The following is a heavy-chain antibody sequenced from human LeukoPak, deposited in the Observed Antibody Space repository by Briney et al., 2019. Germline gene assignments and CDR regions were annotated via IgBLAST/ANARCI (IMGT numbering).Heavy chain of an antibody. J-gene: IGHJ4*02. D-gene: IGHD2-2*01. Sequence: PGGSLILSCAFSGFTFTNYAMSWVRQAPGKGLEWISGITDSGRNSYFADSVKGRFTISRDNAKNSLYLQMNSLRAEDTAVYYCARGYQAGLFDYWGQGTLVTVSS. CDR1: GFTFTNYA. CDR2: ITDSGRNS. CDR3: ARGYQAGLFDY. V-gene: IGHV3-23*01.